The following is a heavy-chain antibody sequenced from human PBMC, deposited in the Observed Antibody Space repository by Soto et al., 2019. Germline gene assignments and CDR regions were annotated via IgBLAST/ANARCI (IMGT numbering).Heavy chain of an antibody. CDR2: INHSGST. Sequence: PSETLSLTCAVYGGSFSGYYWTWIRQPPGTGLEWIGEINHSGSTNYNPSLKSRVTISVDTSKNQFSLKLSSVTAADTAVYYCARVGGINWFHPWGQGTLVTVSS. CDR3: ARVGGINWFHP. J-gene: IGHJ5*02. D-gene: IGHD3-16*01. CDR1: GGSFSGYY. V-gene: IGHV4-34*01.